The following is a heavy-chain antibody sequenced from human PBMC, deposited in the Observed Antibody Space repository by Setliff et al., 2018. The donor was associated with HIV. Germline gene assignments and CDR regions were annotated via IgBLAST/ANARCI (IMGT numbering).Heavy chain of an antibody. Sequence: SETLSLTCSVSGGSLISGGYYWSWIRQHPGKGLEWIGYVYYTGKTYYNPSLESRISMSVDTSKNQFSLKLTSVTAADTAIYYCARDLTSNSNCFEPSGQGTQVTVSS. D-gene: IGHD4-4*01. CDR1: GGSLISGGYY. CDR3: ARDLTSNSNCFEP. J-gene: IGHJ5*02. CDR2: VYYTGKT. V-gene: IGHV4-31*03.